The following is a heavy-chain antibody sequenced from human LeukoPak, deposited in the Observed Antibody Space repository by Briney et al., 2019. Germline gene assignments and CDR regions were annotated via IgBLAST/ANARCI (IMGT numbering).Heavy chain of an antibody. CDR2: IYHSGST. Sequence: SETLSLTCTVSGGSISSGDYYWSWIRQPPGKGLEWIGYIYHSGSTYYNPSLKSRVTISVDRSKNQFSLKLSSVTAADTAVYYCARGVPYYYDSSGYRGSFDYWGQGTLVTVSS. J-gene: IGHJ4*02. CDR3: ARGVPYYYDSSGYRGSFDY. D-gene: IGHD3-22*01. V-gene: IGHV4-30-2*01. CDR1: GGSISSGDYY.